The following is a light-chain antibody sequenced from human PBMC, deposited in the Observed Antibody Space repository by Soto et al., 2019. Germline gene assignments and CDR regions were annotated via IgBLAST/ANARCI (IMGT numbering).Light chain of an antibody. Sequence: EIVLTQSPATLSLSPGERATLYCRASQSVSNYLAWYQQKPGQSPRLLIYDASNRATGIPARFSGSGSGTDFTLTISSLEAEDSALYYCQHRSNWPPFTFGPGTKVDIK. J-gene: IGKJ3*01. CDR3: QHRSNWPPFT. V-gene: IGKV3-11*01. CDR1: QSVSNY. CDR2: DAS.